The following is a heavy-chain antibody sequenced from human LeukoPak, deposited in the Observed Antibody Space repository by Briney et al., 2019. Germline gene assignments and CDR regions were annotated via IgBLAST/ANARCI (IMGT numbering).Heavy chain of an antibody. CDR2: INPNSGGT. J-gene: IGHJ5*02. D-gene: IGHD6-19*01. V-gene: IGHV1-2*06. CDR1: GYTFTGYY. Sequence: GAPVKVSXKASGYTFTGYYMHWVRQARGQGLEWMGRINPNSGGTNYAQKFQGRVTMTRDTSISTAYMELSRLRSDDTAVYYCARDLVGYSSGFDPWGQGTLVTVSS. CDR3: ARDLVGYSSGFDP.